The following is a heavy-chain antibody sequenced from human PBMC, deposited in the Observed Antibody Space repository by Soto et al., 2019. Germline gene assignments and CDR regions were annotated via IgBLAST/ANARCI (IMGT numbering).Heavy chain of an antibody. J-gene: IGHJ3*01. CDR3: AKDRAYSIDV. CDR1: GFTFSSYA. D-gene: IGHD5-18*01. Sequence: EVQLLESGGGLVQPGGSLRLSCAASGFTFSSYAMRWVRQAPGKGLEWVSDISGTGGTTYYAESVEGRFTVSRDNSENTLYLEMDSLRAEDTAIYYSAKDRAYSIDVWGQGTMVTVSS. CDR2: ISGTGGTT. V-gene: IGHV3-23*01.